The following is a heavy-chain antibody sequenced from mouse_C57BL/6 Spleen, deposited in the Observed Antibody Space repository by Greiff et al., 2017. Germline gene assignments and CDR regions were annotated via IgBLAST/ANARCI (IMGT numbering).Heavy chain of an antibody. J-gene: IGHJ3*01. CDR3: ASWFYYGNYEGFAY. D-gene: IGHD2-1*01. CDR2: IDPSDSET. CDR1: GYTFTSYW. Sequence: QVQLQQPGAELVRPGSSVKLSCKASGYTFTSYWMHWVKQRPIQGLEWIGNIDPSDSETHYNQKFKDKATLTVDKSSSTAYMQLSSLTSEDSAVYYCASWFYYGNYEGFAYWGQGTLVTVSA. V-gene: IGHV1-52*01.